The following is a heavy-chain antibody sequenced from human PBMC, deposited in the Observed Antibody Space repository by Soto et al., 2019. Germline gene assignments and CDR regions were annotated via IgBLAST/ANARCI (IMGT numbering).Heavy chain of an antibody. D-gene: IGHD2-15*01. J-gene: IGHJ3*02. CDR3: ARDGSRRGGI. CDR2: INAYNGNT. V-gene: IGHV1-18*01. Sequence: GASVKVSCKASGYTFTGYAMHWVRQAPGQRLEWMGWINAYNGNTNYAQKLQGRVTMTTDTSTSTAYMELRSLRSDDTAVYYCARDGSRRGGIWGQGTMVTVSS. CDR1: GYTFTGYA.